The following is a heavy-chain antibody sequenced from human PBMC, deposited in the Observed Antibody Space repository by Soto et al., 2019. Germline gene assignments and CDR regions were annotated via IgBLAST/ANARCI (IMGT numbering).Heavy chain of an antibody. V-gene: IGHV4-31*03. Sequence: PSETLSLTCTVSGGSISSGAYYWSWIRQHPGRGLEWIGYIYYSGSTYYNPSLKSRVTISVDTSKSQFSLKLSSVTAADTPVYYCARVRSGVGYNWFDPWGQGTLVTVSS. J-gene: IGHJ5*02. CDR2: IYYSGST. CDR1: GGSISSGAYY. D-gene: IGHD3-16*01. CDR3: ARVRSGVGYNWFDP.